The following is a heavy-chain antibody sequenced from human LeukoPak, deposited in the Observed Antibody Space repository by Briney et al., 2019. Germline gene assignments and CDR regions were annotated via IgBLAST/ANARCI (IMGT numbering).Heavy chain of an antibody. V-gene: IGHV3-15*01. CDR3: TTCNEGIATT. Sequence: GGSLRLSCAASGFTFSNARMSWVRQAPGKGLEWVGRIKSKTDDGTTDYAAPVKGRFTISRDDSKNTLCLQMNSLKTEDTGVYYCTTCNEGIATTWGQGTLVTVSS. D-gene: IGHD6-13*01. CDR2: IKSKTDDGTT. J-gene: IGHJ4*02. CDR1: GFTFSNAR.